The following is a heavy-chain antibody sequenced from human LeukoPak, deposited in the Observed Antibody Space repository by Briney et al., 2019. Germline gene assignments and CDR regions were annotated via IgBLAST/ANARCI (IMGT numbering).Heavy chain of an antibody. CDR2: IYHSGST. Sequence: SETLSLTCAVSGYSISSGYYWGWIRQPPGRGLEWIGSIYHSGSTYYNPSLKSRVTISVDTSKNQFSLKLSSVTAADTAVYYCSSSDYVYYFDYWGQGTLVTVSS. CDR3: SSSDYVYYFDY. J-gene: IGHJ4*02. D-gene: IGHD4/OR15-4a*01. CDR1: GYSISSGYY. V-gene: IGHV4-38-2*01.